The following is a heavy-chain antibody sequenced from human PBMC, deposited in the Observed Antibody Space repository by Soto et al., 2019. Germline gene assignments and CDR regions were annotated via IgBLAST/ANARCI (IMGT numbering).Heavy chain of an antibody. V-gene: IGHV1-18*04. CDR3: ARDVITYCGSDCYPGYFHH. CDR1: GYTFPNYG. D-gene: IGHD2-21*02. Sequence: QVQLVQSGVEVKKPGASVKVSCKASGYTFPNYGINWVRQAPGQGLEWLGWISAYNGNTDYAQKLQGRVTMTTDTSTTTAYMEVTNLRSDDTTVYYCARDVITYCGSDCYPGYFHHWGQGTPVIVSS. J-gene: IGHJ1*01. CDR2: ISAYNGNT.